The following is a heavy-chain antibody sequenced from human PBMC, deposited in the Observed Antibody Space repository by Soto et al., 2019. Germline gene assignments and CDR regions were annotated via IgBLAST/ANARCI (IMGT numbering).Heavy chain of an antibody. CDR2: ISPKNEVT. CDR1: GYPFTFYG. V-gene: IGHV1-18*01. D-gene: IGHD3-10*01. J-gene: IGHJ4*02. CDR3: ATYGSGTYFDF. Sequence: ASVKVSCKASGYPFTFYGISWLRQAPGQGLEWMGWISPKNEVTNYARKFQGRLSLTTDTSTSTAYMVLRSLRSDDSAMYYCATYGSGTYFDFWGPGTLVTVSS.